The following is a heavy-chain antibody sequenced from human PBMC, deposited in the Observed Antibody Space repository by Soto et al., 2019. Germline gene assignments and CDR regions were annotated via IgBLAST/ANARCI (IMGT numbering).Heavy chain of an antibody. D-gene: IGHD3-22*01. V-gene: IGHV1-69*13. J-gene: IGHJ6*02. Sequence: GASVKVSCKASGGTFSSYAISWVRQAPGQGLEWMGGIIPIFGTANYAQKFQGRVTITADESTSTAYMELSSLRSEDTAVYYCAVESYYYDSSGYTPDYYYYGMDVCGQGTTVTFSS. CDR3: AVESYYYDSSGYTPDYYYYGMDV. CDR2: IIPIFGTA. CDR1: GGTFSSYA.